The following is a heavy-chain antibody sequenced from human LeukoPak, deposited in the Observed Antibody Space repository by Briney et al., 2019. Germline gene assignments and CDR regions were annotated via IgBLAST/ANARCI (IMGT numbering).Heavy chain of an antibody. Sequence: SETLSLTCTVSGGSISGYYWSWIRQPPGKGLEWSGYIYYSGGTNYNPSLKSRVTISVDTSKNQFSLKLSSVTAADTAVYYCARKEQHQRGTHFDYWGQGTLVTVSS. CDR3: ARKEQHQRGTHFDY. D-gene: IGHD1/OR15-1a*01. V-gene: IGHV4-59*01. CDR1: GGSISGYY. J-gene: IGHJ4*02. CDR2: IYYSGGT.